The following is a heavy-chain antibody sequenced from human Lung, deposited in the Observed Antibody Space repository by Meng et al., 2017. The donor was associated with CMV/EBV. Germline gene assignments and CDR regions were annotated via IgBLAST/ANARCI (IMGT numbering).Heavy chain of an antibody. V-gene: IGHV3-53*01. D-gene: IGHD1-14*01. CDR1: GFIVSSKY. Sequence: GEXXKISCAVSGFIVSSKYMTWVRQTPGKGLEWVSIIYTGGSASYADSVKGRFTISRDNSKNTLYLQMNSLRAEDTAVYYCATQAPPGITDKDYFYYGMDVWXPGNXVNGAS. CDR3: ATQAPPGITDKDYFYYGMDV. J-gene: IGHJ6*01. CDR2: IYTGGSA.